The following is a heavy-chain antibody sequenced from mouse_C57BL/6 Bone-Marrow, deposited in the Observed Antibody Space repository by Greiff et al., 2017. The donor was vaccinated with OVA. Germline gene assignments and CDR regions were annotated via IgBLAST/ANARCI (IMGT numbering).Heavy chain of an antibody. CDR3: ATYYGNPYFDV. D-gene: IGHD2-10*01. J-gene: IGHJ1*03. Sequence: QVQLQQPGAELVMPGASVKLSCKASGYTFTSYWMHWVKQRPGQGLEWIGEIDPSDSYTNYNQKFKGKSTLTVDKSSSTAYMQLSSLTSEESAAYYCATYYGNPYFDVWGTGTTVTVSS. CDR2: IDPSDSYT. CDR1: GYTFTSYW. V-gene: IGHV1-69*01.